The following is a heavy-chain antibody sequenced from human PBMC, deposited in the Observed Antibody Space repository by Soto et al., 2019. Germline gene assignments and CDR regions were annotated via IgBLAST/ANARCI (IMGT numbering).Heavy chain of an antibody. D-gene: IGHD1-7*01. J-gene: IGHJ4*02. CDR1: GFTFSSYS. Sequence: EVQLVESGGGLVKPGGSLRLSCAASGFTFSSYSMNWVRQAPGKGLEWVSSISSSSSYIYYADSVKGRFTISRDNAKNSLYLQMNSLRAEDTAVYYCARDRDWNYADEFDYRGQGTLVTVSS. CDR2: ISSSSSYI. CDR3: ARDRDWNYADEFDY. V-gene: IGHV3-21*01.